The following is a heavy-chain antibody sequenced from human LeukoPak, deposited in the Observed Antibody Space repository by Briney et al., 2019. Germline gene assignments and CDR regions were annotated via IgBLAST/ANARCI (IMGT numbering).Heavy chain of an antibody. CDR2: ISPNSGGT. CDR1: GYTFTGYY. D-gene: IGHD2-15*01. Sequence: ASVKVSCKASGYTFTGYYIHWVRQAPGQGLEWMGWISPNSGGTNYAQKFQGRVTMTRDTSMSTAYMELSSLRSDDTAVYYCASVPCSGGSCYEEGLDYWGQGTLVTVSS. J-gene: IGHJ4*02. CDR3: ASVPCSGGSCYEEGLDY. V-gene: IGHV1-2*02.